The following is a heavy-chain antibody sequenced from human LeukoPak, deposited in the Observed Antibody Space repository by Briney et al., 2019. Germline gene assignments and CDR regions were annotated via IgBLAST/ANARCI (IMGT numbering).Heavy chain of an antibody. V-gene: IGHV3-23*01. Sequence: GGSLRLSCAASGFTFSSYSMNWVRQAPGKGLEWVSAISGSGGSTYYADSVKGRFTISRDNSKNTLYLQMNSLRAEDTAVYYCAKRGLSTLYCSSTSCKLLNNWFDPWGQGTLVTVSS. CDR1: GFTFSSYS. CDR3: AKRGLSTLYCSSTSCKLLNNWFDP. CDR2: ISGSGGST. J-gene: IGHJ5*02. D-gene: IGHD2-2*01.